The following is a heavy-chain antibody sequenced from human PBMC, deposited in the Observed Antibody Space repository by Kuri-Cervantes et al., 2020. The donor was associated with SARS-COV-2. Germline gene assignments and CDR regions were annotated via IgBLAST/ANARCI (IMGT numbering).Heavy chain of an antibody. CDR2: ISYDGSNK. CDR3: GRDQMRPDAFDI. J-gene: IGHJ3*02. D-gene: IGHD6-25*01. CDR1: GFTFSSYA. V-gene: IGHV3-30-3*01. Sequence: GGSLRLSCAASGFTFSSYAMHWVRQAPGKGLEWVAVISYDGSNKYYADSVKGRFTISRDNSKNTLYLQMNSLRAEDTAVYYCGRDQMRPDAFDIWGQGTMVTVSS.